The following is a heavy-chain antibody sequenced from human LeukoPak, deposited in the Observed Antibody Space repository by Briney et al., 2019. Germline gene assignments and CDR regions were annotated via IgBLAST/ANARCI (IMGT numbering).Heavy chain of an antibody. Sequence: PGGSLRLSCAASGFTFSDYSMNWVRQAPGKGLEWVSTISGSDSSTYYADSVKGRFTISRDNSKNTLYLQMNSLRAEDTAVYYCAKAAGTVYYYYYMDVWGKGTTVTVSS. CDR2: ISGSDSST. CDR3: AKAAGTVYYYYYMDV. V-gene: IGHV3-23*01. CDR1: GFTFSDYS. J-gene: IGHJ6*03. D-gene: IGHD1-1*01.